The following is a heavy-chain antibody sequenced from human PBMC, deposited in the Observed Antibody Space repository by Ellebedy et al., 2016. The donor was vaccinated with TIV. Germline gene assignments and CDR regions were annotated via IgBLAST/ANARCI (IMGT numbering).Heavy chain of an antibody. Sequence: GESLKISCAASGFTFSDYYMIWIRQAPGKGLEWVSFIRNIGSTLYYADSVKGRFTISRDNAENSLSLLMNSLRAEDTAVYYCARDARFIDQQHNWFDPWGQGTLVTVSS. CDR1: GFTFSDYY. CDR3: ARDARFIDQQHNWFDP. V-gene: IGHV3-11*01. CDR2: IRNIGSTL. J-gene: IGHJ5*02. D-gene: IGHD2-2*01.